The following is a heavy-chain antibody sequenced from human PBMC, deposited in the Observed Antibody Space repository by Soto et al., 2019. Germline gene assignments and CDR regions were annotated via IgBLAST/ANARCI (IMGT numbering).Heavy chain of an antibody. CDR3: ARSVRGHDAFDI. CDR2: INPYTGGT. J-gene: IGHJ3*02. Sequence: ASVKVSCKASGYTFTGYYVLWVRQAPGQGPECMGWINPYTGGTNYAQKFQGRVTMAGDTSISTAYLELSRLRSDDTAIYYCARSVRGHDAFDIWGQGTMVTVSS. D-gene: IGHD3-10*02. CDR1: GYTFTGYY. V-gene: IGHV1-2*02.